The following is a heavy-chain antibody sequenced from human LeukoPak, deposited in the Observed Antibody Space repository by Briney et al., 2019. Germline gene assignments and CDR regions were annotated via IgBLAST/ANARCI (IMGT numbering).Heavy chain of an antibody. CDR1: GYTFTNYG. V-gene: IGHV1-3*01. D-gene: IGHD3-22*01. Sequence: ASVKVSCKASGYTFTNYGIHWVRQAPGQRLEWLGWINPGNGNTRYSQSFQGRVTFTRDTSATTAYMEPSSLRSEDTAMYYCAKEATVIVVARSYFDYWGPGTLVTVSS. J-gene: IGHJ4*02. CDR3: AKEATVIVVARSYFDY. CDR2: INPGNGNT.